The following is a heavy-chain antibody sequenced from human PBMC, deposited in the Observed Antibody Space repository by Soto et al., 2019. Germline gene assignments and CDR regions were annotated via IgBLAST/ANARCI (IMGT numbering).Heavy chain of an antibody. J-gene: IGHJ4*02. Sequence: QVQLVQSGAEVKKPGSSVKVSCKASGGTFSSYAISWVRQAPGQGLEWMGGIIPIYGTANYAQKFKDRVTITADESTNTDHMELSSLRSEDTAVYYCARGGISSGYYDYWGQGTLVTVSS. V-gene: IGHV1-69*01. CDR3: ARGGISSGYYDY. CDR2: IIPIYGTA. D-gene: IGHD3-22*01. CDR1: GGTFSSYA.